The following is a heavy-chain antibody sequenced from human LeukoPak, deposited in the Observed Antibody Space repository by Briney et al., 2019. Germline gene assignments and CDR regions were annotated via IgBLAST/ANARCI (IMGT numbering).Heavy chain of an antibody. CDR1: GFTFSSYS. Sequence: PGGSLRLSCAASGFTFSSYSMNWVRQAPGKGLEWVSSVSSSSSYIYYADSVKGRFTISRDNAKNSLYLQMNSLRAEDTAVYYCARDSSYCSGGSCYSVWYFDLWGRGTLVTVSS. D-gene: IGHD2-15*01. CDR3: ARDSSYCSGGSCYSVWYFDL. CDR2: VSSSSSYI. V-gene: IGHV3-21*01. J-gene: IGHJ2*01.